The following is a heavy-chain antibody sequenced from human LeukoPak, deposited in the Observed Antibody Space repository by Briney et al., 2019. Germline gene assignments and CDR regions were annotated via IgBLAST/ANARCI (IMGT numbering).Heavy chain of an antibody. Sequence: SETLSLTCTVSGGSICSYYWSWIRQPPGKGLEWIGSIYYSGTTKYNPSLKSRVTISVDNSNNKFSLRLSSVTAADTALYYCARGTLYSGWSYYFDSWGQGTLVTVSS. CDR1: GGSICSYY. CDR2: IYYSGTT. CDR3: ARGTLYSGWSYYFDS. V-gene: IGHV4-59*12. J-gene: IGHJ4*02. D-gene: IGHD6-19*01.